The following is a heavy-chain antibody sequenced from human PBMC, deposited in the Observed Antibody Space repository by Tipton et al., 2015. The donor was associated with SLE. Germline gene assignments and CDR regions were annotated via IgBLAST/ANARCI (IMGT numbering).Heavy chain of an antibody. CDR2: ILHSGST. D-gene: IGHD6-19*01. Sequence: TLSLTCAVSDDSISSGDYSWSWIRQPPGKGLEWIGYILHSGSTYYNPSLKSRVTISVDRSKDQFSLNLISVTAADTAIYYCARAGTLTLAGFDSWGQGILVTVSS. V-gene: IGHV4-30-2*01. J-gene: IGHJ4*02. CDR3: ARAGTLTLAGFDS. CDR1: DDSISSGDYS.